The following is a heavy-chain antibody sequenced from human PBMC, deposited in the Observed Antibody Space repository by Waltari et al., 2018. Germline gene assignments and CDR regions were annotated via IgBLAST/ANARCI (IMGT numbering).Heavy chain of an antibody. J-gene: IGHJ2*01. Sequence: QVQLQESGPGLVKPSQPLSLTCTVSGGSLSSGGYYSNWFRQHPGNGLEWIGYIYYSGSTYYNPSLKSRVTISGDTYKNQFSMKLSSVTAADTAVYYCARGKSDSGYFDLWGRGTLCTVSS. CDR2: IYYSGST. D-gene: IGHD2-15*01. V-gene: IGHV4-31*03. CDR1: GGSLSSGGYY. CDR3: ARGKSDSGYFDL.